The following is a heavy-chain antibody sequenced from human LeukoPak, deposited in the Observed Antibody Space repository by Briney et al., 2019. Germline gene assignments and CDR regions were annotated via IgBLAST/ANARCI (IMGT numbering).Heavy chain of an antibody. CDR2: IYTSGST. CDR1: GGSISSYF. Sequence: SETLSLTCTVSGGSISSYFWSWIRQPAGKGLEWIGHIYTSGSTNNNPSLKSRVTISVDTSKNQFSLKLSSVTAADTAVYYCARAQLNLLVDFGMDVWGQGTTVTVSS. D-gene: IGHD1-1*01. J-gene: IGHJ6*02. CDR3: ARAQLNLLVDFGMDV. V-gene: IGHV4-4*07.